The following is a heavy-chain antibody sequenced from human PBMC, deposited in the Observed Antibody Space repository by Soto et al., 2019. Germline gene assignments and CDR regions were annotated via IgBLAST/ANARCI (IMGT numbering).Heavy chain of an antibody. CDR1: GGSISSGGYY. CDR3: AREPRGDTVTTYYFDY. CDR2: IYYSGST. V-gene: IGHV4-31*03. D-gene: IGHD4-17*01. Sequence: PSETLSLTCTVSGGSISSGGYYWSWIRQHPGKGLEWIGYIYYSGSTYYNPSLKSRVTISVDTSKNQFSLKLSSVTAADTAVYYCAREPRGDTVTTYYFDYWGQGTLVTVSS. J-gene: IGHJ4*02.